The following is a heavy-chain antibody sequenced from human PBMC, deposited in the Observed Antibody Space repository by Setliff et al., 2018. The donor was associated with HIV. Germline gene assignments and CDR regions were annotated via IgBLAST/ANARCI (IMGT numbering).Heavy chain of an antibody. Sequence: GASVKVSCKASGDTNPSDAISWVRQAPGQGLEWMGWISGYNGNTKYAKNMQGRVTMTTDTSTTTAYMELRSLRSDDTAVYYCATITVAGTGAFDIWGQGTMVTVSS. CDR2: ISGYNGNT. J-gene: IGHJ3*02. CDR1: GDTNPSDA. CDR3: ATITVAGTGAFDI. V-gene: IGHV1-18*01. D-gene: IGHD6-19*01.